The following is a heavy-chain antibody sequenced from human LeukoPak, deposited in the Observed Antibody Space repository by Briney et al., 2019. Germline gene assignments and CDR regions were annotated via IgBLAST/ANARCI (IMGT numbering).Heavy chain of an antibody. J-gene: IGHJ3*02. CDR3: ATGAPHSGPDAFDI. CDR2: IYYSGST. D-gene: IGHD1-26*01. Sequence: PSETLSLTCALSGRFISHYYWSWIRQPPGKGLEWIGYIYYSGSTNYNPSLKSRVTISVDTSKNQFSLKLSSVTAADTAVYYCATGAPHSGPDAFDIWGQGTMVTVSS. CDR1: GRFISHYY. V-gene: IGHV4-59*01.